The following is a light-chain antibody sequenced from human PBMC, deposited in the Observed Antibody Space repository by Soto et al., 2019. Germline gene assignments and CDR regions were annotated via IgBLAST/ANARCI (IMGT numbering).Light chain of an antibody. V-gene: IGKV1-39*01. CDR3: QQSYSTPPIT. Sequence: DIQMNQSPSSLSASVGDRVPITCQASQDISNYLNWYQQKPGKAPKLLIYDASNLETGVPSRFSGSGSGTDFTLTISSLQPEDFATYYCQQSYSTPPITVGQGTRLEI. CDR1: QDISNY. CDR2: DAS. J-gene: IGKJ5*01.